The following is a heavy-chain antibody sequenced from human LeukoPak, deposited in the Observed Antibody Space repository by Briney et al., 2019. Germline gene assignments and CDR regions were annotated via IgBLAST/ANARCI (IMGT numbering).Heavy chain of an antibody. V-gene: IGHV4-59*01. CDR2: ISYSGST. D-gene: IGHD3-22*01. CDR3: ARDSYTYYDSSGYLGY. J-gene: IGHJ4*02. CDR1: GRSFSGYY. Sequence: SETLSLTCAVYGRSFSGYYWSWIRQPPGKGLEWIGYISYSGSTNYKPSLKSRVTMSIDTSKNQFSLKLSSVTAADTAVYYCARDSYTYYDSSGYLGYWGQGTLVTVSS.